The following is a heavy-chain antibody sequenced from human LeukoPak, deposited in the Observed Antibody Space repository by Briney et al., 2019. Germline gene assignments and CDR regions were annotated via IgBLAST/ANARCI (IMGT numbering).Heavy chain of an antibody. Sequence: SETLSLTCTVSGGSISSRSDYWGWIRQPPGKGLEWIGSIYHSGSTYYNPSLKSRVTISVDTSKNQFSLKLSSVTAADTAMYYCARGEAVANSFDYWGQGALVIVSS. V-gene: IGHV4-39*07. CDR1: GGSISSRSDY. J-gene: IGHJ4*02. CDR3: ARGEAVANSFDY. CDR2: IYHSGST. D-gene: IGHD6-19*01.